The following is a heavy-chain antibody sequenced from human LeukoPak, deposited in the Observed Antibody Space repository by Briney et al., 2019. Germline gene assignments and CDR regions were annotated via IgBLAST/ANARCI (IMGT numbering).Heavy chain of an antibody. CDR1: GFTFSSYS. V-gene: IGHV3-7*01. Sequence: PGGSLRLSCAASGFTFSSYSMNWVRQAPGKGLEWVANIKQDGSEKYYVDSVKGRFTISRDNAKNSLYLQMNSLRAEDTAVYYCARENHYYDSRWVYYYYGMDVWGQGTTVTVSS. D-gene: IGHD3-22*01. J-gene: IGHJ6*02. CDR3: ARENHYYDSRWVYYYYGMDV. CDR2: IKQDGSEK.